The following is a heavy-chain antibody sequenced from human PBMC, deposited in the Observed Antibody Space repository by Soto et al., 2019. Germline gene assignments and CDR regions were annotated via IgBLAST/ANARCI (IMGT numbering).Heavy chain of an antibody. CDR3: AREGLVLVPTSVNSDYYYYAMDV. CDR2: IIPRSATS. CDR1: GDTFSTYT. D-gene: IGHD2-2*01. Sequence: QVQLVQSGAEVKKPGSSVKVSCKASGDTFSTYTITWMRQAPGQGLEWMGGIIPRSATSNYAQTFQGSVTMTADESTTTAGMELSSLRSEDTAVYYCAREGLVLVPTSVNSDYYYYAMDVLGQGTKVTVSS. V-gene: IGHV1-69*12. J-gene: IGHJ6*02.